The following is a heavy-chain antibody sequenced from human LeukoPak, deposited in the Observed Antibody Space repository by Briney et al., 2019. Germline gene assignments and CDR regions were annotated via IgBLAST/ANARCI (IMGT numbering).Heavy chain of an antibody. J-gene: IGHJ3*02. V-gene: IGHV3-23*01. Sequence: GGSLRLSCAASGFTFSSYAMSWVRQAPGKGLEWVSAISGSGGSTYYADSVKGRFTISRDNSKNTLYLQMNSLRAEDTAVYYCAKVRSITMVRGVISYDAFDIWGQGTMVTVSS. CDR3: AKVRSITMVRGVISYDAFDI. D-gene: IGHD3-10*01. CDR2: ISGSGGST. CDR1: GFTFSSYA.